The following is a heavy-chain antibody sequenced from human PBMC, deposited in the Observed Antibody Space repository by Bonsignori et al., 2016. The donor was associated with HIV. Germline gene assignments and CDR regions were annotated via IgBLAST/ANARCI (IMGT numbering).Heavy chain of an antibody. CDR2: IYYSGST. CDR3: ARGQGSWYRAVDY. V-gene: IGHV4-30-4*01. J-gene: IGHJ4*02. D-gene: IGHD6-13*01. Sequence: WIRQPPGKGLEWIGYIYYSGSTYYNPSLKSRVTISVDTSKNQFSLKLSSVTAADTAVYYCARGQGSWYRAVDYWGQGTLVTVSS.